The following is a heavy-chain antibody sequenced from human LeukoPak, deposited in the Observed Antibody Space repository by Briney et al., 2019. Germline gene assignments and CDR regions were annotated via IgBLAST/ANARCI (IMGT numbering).Heavy chain of an antibody. CDR3: ASSAPPSYYDSSGYCYSDY. V-gene: IGHV1-69*05. D-gene: IGHD3-22*01. J-gene: IGHJ4*02. CDR2: IIPIFGTA. CDR1: GGTFSSYA. Sequence: GASVKVSCKASGGTFSSYAISWVRQAPGQGLEWMGGIIPIFGTANYAQKFQGRVTITTDESTSTAYMELSSLRSEDTAVYYCASSAPPSYYDSSGYCYSDYWGQGTLVTVSS.